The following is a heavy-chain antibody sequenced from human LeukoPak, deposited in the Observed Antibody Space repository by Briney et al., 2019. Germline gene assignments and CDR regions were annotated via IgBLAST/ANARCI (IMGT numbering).Heavy chain of an antibody. V-gene: IGHV3-7*03. CDR2: IKQDGSEK. J-gene: IGHJ4*02. Sequence: GGSLRLSCAASGFTFSSYWMSWVRQAPGKGLEWVANIKQDGSEKYYVDSVKGRSTISRDNAKNSLYLQMNSLRAEDTAVYYCARESGLWFGELSDYWGQGTLVTVSS. CDR1: GFTFSSYW. CDR3: ARESGLWFGELSDY. D-gene: IGHD3-10*01.